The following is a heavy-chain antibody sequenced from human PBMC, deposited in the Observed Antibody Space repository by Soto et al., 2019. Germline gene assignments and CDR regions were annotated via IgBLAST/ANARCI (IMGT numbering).Heavy chain of an antibody. Sequence: GGSLILSCAASGFTFSSYWMHWVRRAPGRGLVWVSFISGDSARTYYADAVKGRFTISRDNSKHTLYLQMNSLTAEDTAAYACVKGGWLDFWGQGTLVTVSS. D-gene: IGHD3-16*01. CDR2: ISGDSART. CDR3: VKGGWLDF. J-gene: IGHJ5*01. V-gene: IGHV3-23*01. CDR1: GFTFSSYW.